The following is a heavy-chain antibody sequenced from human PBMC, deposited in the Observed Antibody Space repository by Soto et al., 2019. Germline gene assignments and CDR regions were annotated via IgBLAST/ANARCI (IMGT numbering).Heavy chain of an antibody. J-gene: IGHJ4*02. CDR3: ARGTRIIPVARYGEDYFDY. CDR1: GYTFTTYS. CDR2: INNAIGNT. V-gene: IGHV1-3*04. D-gene: IGHD6-19*01. Sequence: QIQLVQSGAEEKKPGASVRVSCTASGYTFTTYSMHWVRQAPGQRLEWMGWINNAIGNTKYSQKFQGRVTITRDTSANIVYMELGSLSSEDTAMYYCARGTRIIPVARYGEDYFDYWGQGTLVTVSS.